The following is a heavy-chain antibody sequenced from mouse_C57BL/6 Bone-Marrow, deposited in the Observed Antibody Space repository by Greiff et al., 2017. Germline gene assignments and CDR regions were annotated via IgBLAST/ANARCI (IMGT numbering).Heavy chain of an antibody. Sequence: QVQLKQPGAELVKPGASVKLSCKASGYTFTSYWMHWVKQRPGQGLEWIGMIHPNSGSTNYNEKFKSKATLTVDNSSSTDYMQLSSLTSEDSAVXYCARYSNPVAMDYWGQGTSVTVSS. V-gene: IGHV1-64*01. J-gene: IGHJ4*01. CDR2: IHPNSGST. D-gene: IGHD2-5*01. CDR1: GYTFTSYW. CDR3: ARYSNPVAMDY.